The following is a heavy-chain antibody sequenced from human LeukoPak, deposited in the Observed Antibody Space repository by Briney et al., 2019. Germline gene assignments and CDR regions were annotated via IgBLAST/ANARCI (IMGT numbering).Heavy chain of an antibody. Sequence: SETLSLTCAVYGGSFSGYYWSWIRQPPGKGLEWIGEINHSGSTNYNPSLKSRVTISVDTSKNQFSLKLSSVTAADTAVYYCARANYYDSSGYSRGAFDLWGQGTMVTVSS. V-gene: IGHV4-34*01. CDR3: ARANYYDSSGYSRGAFDL. CDR2: INHSGST. D-gene: IGHD3-22*01. J-gene: IGHJ3*01. CDR1: GGSFSGYY.